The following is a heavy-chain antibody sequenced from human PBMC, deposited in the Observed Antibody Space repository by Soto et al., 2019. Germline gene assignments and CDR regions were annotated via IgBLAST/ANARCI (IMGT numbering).Heavy chain of an antibody. CDR2: ISGSGGST. Sequence: HPSETLSLTCTVSGGSVSSGSYYWSWVRQAPGKGLEWVSAISGSGGSTYYADSVKGRFTISRDNSKNTLYLQMNSLRAEDTAVYYCAREYGLGGATFDIWGQGTMVTVSS. J-gene: IGHJ3*02. CDR3: AREYGLGGATFDI. D-gene: IGHD2-15*01. CDR1: GGSVSSGSYY. V-gene: IGHV3-23*01.